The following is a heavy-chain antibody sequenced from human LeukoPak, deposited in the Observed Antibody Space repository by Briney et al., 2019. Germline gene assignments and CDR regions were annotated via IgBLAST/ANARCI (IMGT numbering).Heavy chain of an antibody. CDR1: GYNLTSHW. V-gene: IGHV5-51*01. D-gene: IGHD2-2*01. J-gene: IGHJ4*02. CDR3: ALRSCSITTCHGYFDY. Sequence: GESLKISCQGSGYNLTSHWIGCVRQMPGKGLEWMGVIYPADSDTRYSPSFQGQVTISADKSISTAYLQWRSLKASDTAMYSCALRSCSITTCHGYFDYWGQGTLVTVSS. CDR2: IYPADSDT.